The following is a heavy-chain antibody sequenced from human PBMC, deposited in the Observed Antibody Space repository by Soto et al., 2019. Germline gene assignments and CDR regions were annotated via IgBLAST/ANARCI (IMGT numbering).Heavy chain of an antibody. CDR1: VGSISSYY. CDR3: ARGRDGYNPVDY. CDR2: IYYSGST. J-gene: IGHJ4*02. V-gene: IGHV4-59*01. D-gene: IGHD5-12*01. Sequence: QVQLQESGPGLVKPSETLSLTCTVSVGSISSYYWSWIRQPPGKGLEWIGYIYYSGSTNYNPSLKSRVTISVDTSKNQFSLKLSSVTAADTAVYYCARGRDGYNPVDYWGQGTLVTVSS.